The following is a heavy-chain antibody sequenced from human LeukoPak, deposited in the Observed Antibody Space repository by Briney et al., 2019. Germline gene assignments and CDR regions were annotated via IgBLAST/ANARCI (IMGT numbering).Heavy chain of an antibody. J-gene: IGHJ5*02. Sequence: GGSLRLSCAASGFTFSSFAMTWVRQAPGKGLEWVSSITGGHYPTYNTDSVKGRFTISRDNSKNTLYLQMNSLRADDTAVYYCTEDPNGDYVGAFDPWGQGTLVTVSS. D-gene: IGHD4-17*01. CDR1: GFTFSSFA. CDR3: TEDPNGDYVGAFDP. V-gene: IGHV3-23*01. CDR2: ITGGHYPT.